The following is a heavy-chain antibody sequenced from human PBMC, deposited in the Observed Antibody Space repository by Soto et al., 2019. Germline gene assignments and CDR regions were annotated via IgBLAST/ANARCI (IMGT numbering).Heavy chain of an antibody. J-gene: IGHJ1*01. D-gene: IGHD3-22*01. V-gene: IGHV1-18*01. CDR2: ISAYNGNI. CDR3: ARAVDYYDSSGYYTHEYFQH. Sequence: QVQLVQSGAEVKKPGASVKVSCKASGYTFTSYGISWVRQAPGQGLEWMGWISAYNGNINYAQKIQGRVTMTTDTSTSTAYMELRSLRSDDTAVYYCARAVDYYDSSGYYTHEYFQHWGQGTLVTVSS. CDR1: GYTFTSYG.